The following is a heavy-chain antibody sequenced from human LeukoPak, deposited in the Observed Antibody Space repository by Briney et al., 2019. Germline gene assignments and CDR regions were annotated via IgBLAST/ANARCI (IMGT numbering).Heavy chain of an antibody. J-gene: IGHJ4*02. CDR3: ARNYYDNSGDYYFDY. V-gene: IGHV1-18*01. D-gene: IGHD3-22*01. Sequence: ASVKVSCKASRYTFTNYGISWVRQAPGQGLEWMGWISGYNDNTKYAQKLQGRVTMTTDTSMSTAYMELRSLRSDDTAVYYCARNYYDNSGDYYFDYWGQGTLDTVSS. CDR2: ISGYNDNT. CDR1: RYTFTNYG.